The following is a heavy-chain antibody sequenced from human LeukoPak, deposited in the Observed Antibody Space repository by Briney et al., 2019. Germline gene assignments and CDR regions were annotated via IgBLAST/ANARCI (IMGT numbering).Heavy chain of an antibody. J-gene: IGHJ4*02. D-gene: IGHD2-2*01. V-gene: IGHV3-30*04. Sequence: PGGSLRLSCAASGFTFSSYAMSWVRQAPGKGLEWVAVISYDGSNKYYADSVKGPFTISRDNSKNTLYLQMNSLRAEDTAVYYCARGGQYCSSTSCSKPLDYWGQGTLVTVSS. CDR2: ISYDGSNK. CDR3: ARGGQYCSSTSCSKPLDY. CDR1: GFTFSSYA.